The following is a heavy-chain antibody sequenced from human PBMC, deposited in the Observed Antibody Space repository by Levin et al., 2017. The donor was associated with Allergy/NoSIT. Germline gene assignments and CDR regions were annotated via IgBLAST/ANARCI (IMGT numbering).Heavy chain of an antibody. Sequence: SETLSLTCAVSGGSINSDNWWSWVRQPPGKGLEWLGETYHNGYTNYNPSLKSRVTISVDKSKNQFSLKVISVTAADTAVYFCARILGGCSSTSCYLDPWGQGILVTVSS. J-gene: IGHJ5*02. CDR1: GGSINSDNW. D-gene: IGHD2-2*01. CDR3: ARILGGCSSTSCYLDP. V-gene: IGHV4-4*02. CDR2: TYHNGYT.